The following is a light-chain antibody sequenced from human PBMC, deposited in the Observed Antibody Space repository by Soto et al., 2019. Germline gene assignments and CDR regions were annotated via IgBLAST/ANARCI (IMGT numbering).Light chain of an antibody. CDR3: QQYDNLPLT. Sequence: DIQLTQSPSTLSASVGDRVTITCRASQSISSYLNWYQQKPGKAPKLLIYDASNLEIGVPSRFSGSGSGTDFTFTISSLEPEDIATYYCQQYDNLPLTFGQGTKVDIK. CDR1: QSISSY. CDR2: DAS. J-gene: IGKJ1*01. V-gene: IGKV1-33*01.